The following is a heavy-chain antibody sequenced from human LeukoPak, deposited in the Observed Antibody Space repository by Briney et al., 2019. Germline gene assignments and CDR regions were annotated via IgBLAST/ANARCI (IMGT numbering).Heavy chain of an antibody. CDR3: ARDQFGLPRIAVAGVDC. Sequence: ASVTVSCQASGYTLTSYALHWVRPAPGQRLEWMGWINAGNGNTKYSQKFQGRFTNTRDTSASTAYMELSSLRSEDTAVYYCARDQFGLPRIAVAGVDCWGQGTLVTVSS. CDR2: INAGNGNT. V-gene: IGHV1-3*01. J-gene: IGHJ4*02. D-gene: IGHD6-19*01. CDR1: GYTLTSYA.